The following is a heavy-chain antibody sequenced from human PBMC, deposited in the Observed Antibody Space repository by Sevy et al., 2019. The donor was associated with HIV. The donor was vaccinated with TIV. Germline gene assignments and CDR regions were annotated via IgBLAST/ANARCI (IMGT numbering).Heavy chain of an antibody. J-gene: IGHJ4*02. V-gene: IGHV1-69*06. Sequence: ASVKVSCKASGGTFSSYAISWVRQAPGQGLEWMGGIIPIFGTANYAQKFQGRVTITADKSTSTAYMELSSLRSEDTAVYYCARDPRYGDAYFDYWGQGTLVTVSS. D-gene: IGHD4-17*01. CDR2: IIPIFGTA. CDR3: ARDPRYGDAYFDY. CDR1: GGTFSSYA.